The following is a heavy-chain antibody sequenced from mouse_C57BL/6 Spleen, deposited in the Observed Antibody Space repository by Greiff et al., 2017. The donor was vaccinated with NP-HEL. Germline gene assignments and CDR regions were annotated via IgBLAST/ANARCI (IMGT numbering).Heavy chain of an antibody. CDR3: ASGLLRLYYFDY. CDR1: GYTFTSYW. D-gene: IGHD1-2*01. J-gene: IGHJ2*01. Sequence: QVQLKQPGTELVKPGASVKLSCKASGYTFTSYWMHWVKQRPGQGLEWIGNINPSNGGTNYNEKFKSKATLTVDKSSSTAYMQLSSLTSEDSAVYYCASGLLRLYYFDYWGQGTTLTVSS. V-gene: IGHV1-53*01. CDR2: INPSNGGT.